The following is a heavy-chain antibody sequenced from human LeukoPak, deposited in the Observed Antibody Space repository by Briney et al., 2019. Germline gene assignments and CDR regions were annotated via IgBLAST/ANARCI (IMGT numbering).Heavy chain of an antibody. CDR3: ARGYCSSTSCYRPHAFDI. J-gene: IGHJ3*02. V-gene: IGHV1-69*05. CDR2: IIPIFGTA. Sequence: SVKVSCKASGGTFSSYAISWVRQAPGQGLEWMVGIIPIFGTANYAQKFQGRVTITTDESTSTAYMELSSLRSEDTAVYYCARGYCSSTSCYRPHAFDIWGQGTMVTVSS. D-gene: IGHD2-2*01. CDR1: GGTFSSYA.